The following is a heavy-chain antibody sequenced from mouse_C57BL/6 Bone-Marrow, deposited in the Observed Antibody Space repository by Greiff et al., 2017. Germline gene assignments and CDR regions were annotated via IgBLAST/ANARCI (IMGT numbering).Heavy chain of an antibody. Sequence: EVHLVESGPGLAKPSQTLSLTCSVTGYSITSDYWNWIRKFPGNKLEYMGYISYSGSTYYNPSLKSRISITRDTSKNQYYLQLNSVTTEDTATYYCARGYYGNYDAMDYWGQGTSVTVSS. CDR3: ARGYYGNYDAMDY. CDR1: GYSITSDY. D-gene: IGHD2-1*01. J-gene: IGHJ4*01. CDR2: ISYSGST. V-gene: IGHV3-8*01.